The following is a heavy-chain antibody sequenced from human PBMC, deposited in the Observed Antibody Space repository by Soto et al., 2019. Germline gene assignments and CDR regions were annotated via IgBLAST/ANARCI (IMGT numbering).Heavy chain of an antibody. CDR3: ARDLLSGSAGMDV. V-gene: IGHV3-21*01. J-gene: IGHJ6*02. Sequence: GESLKISCAASGFTFSSYSMNWVRQAPGKGLEWVSSISSSSSYIYYADSVKGRFTISRDNAKNSLYLQMNSLRAEDTAVYYCARDLLSGSAGMDVWGQGTTVTVSS. D-gene: IGHD3-10*01. CDR2: ISSSSSYI. CDR1: GFTFSSYS.